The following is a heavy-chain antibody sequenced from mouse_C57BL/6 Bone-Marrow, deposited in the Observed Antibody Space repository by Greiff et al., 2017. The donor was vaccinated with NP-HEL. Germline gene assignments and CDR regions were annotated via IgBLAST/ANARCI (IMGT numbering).Heavy chain of an antibody. Sequence: VKLQESGPGLVAPSQSLSITCTVSGFSLTSYAISWVRQPPGKGLEWLGVIWTGGGTNYNSALKSRLSISKDNSKSQVFLKMNSLQTDDTARYYCARNERDYYGSSYIDYWGQGTTLTVSS. CDR3: ARNERDYYGSSYIDY. V-gene: IGHV2-9-1*01. D-gene: IGHD1-1*01. CDR1: GFSLTSYA. J-gene: IGHJ2*01. CDR2: IWTGGGT.